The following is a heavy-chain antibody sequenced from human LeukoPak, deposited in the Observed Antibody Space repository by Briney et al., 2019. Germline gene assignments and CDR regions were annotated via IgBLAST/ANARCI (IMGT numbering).Heavy chain of an antibody. CDR3: ARDYRVGAEWGMDV. Sequence: PGGSLRLSCAASGFTFSSYEMNWVRQAPGKGLEWDSYISSSGSTIYYADSVKGRFTISRDNAKNSLYLQMNSLRAEDTAVYYCARDYRVGAEWGMDVWGQGTTVTVSS. CDR1: GFTFSSYE. J-gene: IGHJ6*02. CDR2: ISSSGSTI. D-gene: IGHD1-26*01. V-gene: IGHV3-48*03.